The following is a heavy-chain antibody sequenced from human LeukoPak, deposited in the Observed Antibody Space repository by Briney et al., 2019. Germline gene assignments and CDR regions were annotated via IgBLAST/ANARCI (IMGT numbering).Heavy chain of an antibody. CDR2: IIPIFGTA. Sequence: ASVKVSCKASGGTFSSYAISWVRQAPGQGLEWMGGIIPIFGTANYAQKFQGRVTITADESTSTAYMELSSLRSEDTAVYYCAILPGYSSSWYFIHYWGQGTLVTVSS. D-gene: IGHD6-13*01. CDR3: AILPGYSSSWYFIHY. V-gene: IGHV1-69*13. CDR1: GGTFSSYA. J-gene: IGHJ4*02.